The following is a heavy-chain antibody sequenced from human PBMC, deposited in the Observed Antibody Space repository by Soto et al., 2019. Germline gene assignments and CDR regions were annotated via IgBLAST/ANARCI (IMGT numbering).Heavy chain of an antibody. V-gene: IGHV4-34*01. D-gene: IGHD6-13*01. J-gene: IGHJ6*02. Sequence: SETLSLTCAVYGGSFSGYYWSWIRQPPGKGLEWIGEINHSGSTNYNPSLKSRVTISVDTSKNQFSLKLSSVTAADTAVYYCASSYSSSWYPPPGMGVWGQGTTVTVSS. CDR3: ASSYSSSWYPPPGMGV. CDR1: GGSFSGYY. CDR2: INHSGST.